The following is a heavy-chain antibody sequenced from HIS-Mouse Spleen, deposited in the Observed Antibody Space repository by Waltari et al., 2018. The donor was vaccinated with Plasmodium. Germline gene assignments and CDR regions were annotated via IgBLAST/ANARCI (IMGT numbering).Heavy chain of an antibody. J-gene: IGHJ4*02. CDR3: AKDQTPYQLLHFDY. CDR1: GFTFSSYS. Sequence: EVQLVESGGGLVKPGGSLRLSCAASGFTFSSYSMNWVRQAPGKGLEWVSTISSSSSYIYYADSVKGRFTISRDNAKNSLYLQMNSLRAEDTALYYCAKDQTPYQLLHFDYWGQGTLVTVSS. V-gene: IGHV3-21*04. CDR2: ISSSSSYI. D-gene: IGHD2-2*01.